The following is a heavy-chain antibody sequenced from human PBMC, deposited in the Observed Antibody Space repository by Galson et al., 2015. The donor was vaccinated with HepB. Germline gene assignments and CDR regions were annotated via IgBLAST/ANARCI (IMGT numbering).Heavy chain of an antibody. J-gene: IGHJ4*02. CDR2: IRSKAYGGTT. CDR1: GFTFGDYA. CDR3: TREGYSGYGEFDY. D-gene: IGHD5-12*01. Sequence: SLRLSCAASGFTFGDYAMSWVRQAPGKGLEWVGFIRSKAYGGTTEYAASVKGRFTISRDDSKSIAYLQMNSLKTEDTAVYYCTREGYSGYGEFDYWGQGTLVTVSS. V-gene: IGHV3-49*04.